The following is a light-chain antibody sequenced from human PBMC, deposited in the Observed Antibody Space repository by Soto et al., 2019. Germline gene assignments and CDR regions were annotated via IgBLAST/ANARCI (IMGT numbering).Light chain of an antibody. CDR1: QSISSSS. J-gene: IGKJ2*01. CDR2: SAS. V-gene: IGKV3-20*01. CDR3: QQYDSSPVT. Sequence: EIVLTQSPGTLSLSPGERTTLSCRASQSISSSSLAWYQQKPGQAPRLLIYSASSRATGVPDRFSGSGSGTDFTLTIGILEPEDFVVYYCQQYDSSPVTFGQGTKLDIK.